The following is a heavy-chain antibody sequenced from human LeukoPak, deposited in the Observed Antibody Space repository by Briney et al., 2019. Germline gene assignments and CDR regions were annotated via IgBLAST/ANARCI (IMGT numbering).Heavy chain of an antibody. CDR3: ARDYYGDYGLLDY. CDR2: IIPIFGTA. V-gene: IGHV1-69*05. CDR1: GGTFSSYA. J-gene: IGHJ4*02. Sequence: SVEVSCKASGGTFSSYAISWVRQAPGQGLEWMGGIIPIFGTANYAQKFQGRVTITTDESTSTAYMELSSLRSEDTAVYYCARDYYGDYGLLDYWGQGTLVTVSS. D-gene: IGHD4-17*01.